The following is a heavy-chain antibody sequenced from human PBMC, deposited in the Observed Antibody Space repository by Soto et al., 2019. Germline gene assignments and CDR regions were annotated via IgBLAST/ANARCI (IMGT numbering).Heavy chain of an antibody. Sequence: ASVKVSCKASGVTFTRQDMRWVRQAPGQGLEWMGGIIPIFGTPQYAEKFQDRVTITADESTSTAYMELSSLTSEDTAVYYCATNEGRDGYRFDYWGQGTLVTVSS. CDR3: ATNEGRDGYRFDY. V-gene: IGHV1-69*13. J-gene: IGHJ4*02. D-gene: IGHD5-12*01. CDR1: GVTFTRQD. CDR2: IIPIFGTP.